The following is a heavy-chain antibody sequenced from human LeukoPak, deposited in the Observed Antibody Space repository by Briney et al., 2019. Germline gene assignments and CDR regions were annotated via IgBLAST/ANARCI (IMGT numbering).Heavy chain of an antibody. CDR3: ARDKIPSGSYYNAHWFDP. V-gene: IGHV4-59*01. CDR2: IYYSGST. J-gene: IGHJ5*02. Sequence: PSKTLSFTCTVSGGSISSYYWSWIRQPPGKGLEWIGYIYYSGSTNYNPSLKSRVTISVDTSKNQFSLKLSSVTAADTAVYYCARDKIPSGSYYNAHWFDPWGQGTLVTVSS. CDR1: GGSISSYY. D-gene: IGHD3-10*01.